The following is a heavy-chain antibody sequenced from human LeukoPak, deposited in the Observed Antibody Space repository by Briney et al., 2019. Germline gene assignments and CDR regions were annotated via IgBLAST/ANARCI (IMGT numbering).Heavy chain of an antibody. CDR1: GGSISSGGYS. CDR2: IYHSGST. J-gene: IGHJ5*02. V-gene: IGHV4-30-2*01. Sequence: SETLSLTCAVSGGSISSGGYSWSWIRQPPGKGLEWIGYIYHSGSTYYNPSLKSRVTISVDRSKNQFSLKLSSVTAADTAVYYCARGLGYCSSTSCGEGFDPWGQGTLVTVSS. CDR3: ARGLGYCSSTSCGEGFDP. D-gene: IGHD2-2*01.